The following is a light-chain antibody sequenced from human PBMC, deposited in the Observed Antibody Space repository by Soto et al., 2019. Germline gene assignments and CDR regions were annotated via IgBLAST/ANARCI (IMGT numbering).Light chain of an antibody. V-gene: IGKV3-15*01. CDR3: QQYNKWPLT. J-gene: IGKJ4*01. CDR2: GAS. Sequence: EIVMTQSPDTLSVSPGERATLSCWASQSISSSLAWYQQKPGQAPRLLIYGASKRAVGLPARFSGSGSGTEFTLTITSLQSEDFAVYYCQQYNKWPLTFGGGTKVDIK. CDR1: QSISSS.